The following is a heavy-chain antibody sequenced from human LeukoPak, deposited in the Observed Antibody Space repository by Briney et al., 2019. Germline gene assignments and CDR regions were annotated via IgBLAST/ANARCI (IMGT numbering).Heavy chain of an antibody. CDR1: GFTFGTYS. CDR3: VRGYSFGPYGMDV. Sequence: GGSLRLSCAASGFTFGTYSMNWVRQAPGKGLEWVSSISSSSGYIYYADSVKGRFTISRDNSKNTLYLQMSSLRAEDTAVYFCVRGYSFGPYGMDVWGQGTTVTVSS. CDR2: ISSSSGYI. D-gene: IGHD2-15*01. V-gene: IGHV3-21*04. J-gene: IGHJ6*02.